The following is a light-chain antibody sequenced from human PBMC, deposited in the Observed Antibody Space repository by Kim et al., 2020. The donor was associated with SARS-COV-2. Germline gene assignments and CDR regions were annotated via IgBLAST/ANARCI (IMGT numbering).Light chain of an antibody. J-gene: IGLJ3*02. V-gene: IGLV7-46*01. Sequence: PGGTYSLPCGSRRGGVTSDHYPYWWQQKPGQAPRTMIYDTNNKHSWAPARFSGSLLGGKAALTLSAAQPEDEADYYCFLSYSGARVFGGGTQLTVL. CDR2: DTN. CDR1: RGGVTSDHY. CDR3: FLSYSGARV.